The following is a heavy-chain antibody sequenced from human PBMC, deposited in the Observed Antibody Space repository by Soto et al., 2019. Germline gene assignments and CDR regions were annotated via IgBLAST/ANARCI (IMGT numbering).Heavy chain of an antibody. CDR3: ARDPRIPRVRGVKPQYYYSSGRDV. V-gene: IGHV1-18*01. J-gene: IGHJ6*02. CDR2: ISAYNGNT. CDR1: GYTFTSYG. Sequence: ASVKVSCKASGYTFTSYGIRWVRQAPGQGLEWMGWISAYNGNTNYAQKLQGRVTMTTDTSTSTAYMELRSLRSDDTAVYYCARDPRIPRVRGVKPQYYYSSGRDVWAKGPRSPSP. D-gene: IGHD3-10*01.